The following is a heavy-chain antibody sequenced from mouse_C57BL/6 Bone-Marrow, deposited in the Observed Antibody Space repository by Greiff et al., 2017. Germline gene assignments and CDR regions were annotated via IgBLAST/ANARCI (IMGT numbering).Heavy chain of an antibody. J-gene: IGHJ4*01. CDR2: ISSGGSYT. V-gene: IGHV5-6*01. CDR3: ARQGAMDY. CDR1: GFTFSSYG. Sequence: EVKLVESGGDLVKPGGSLKLSCAASGFTFSSYGMSWVRQTPATRLEWVATISSGGSYTYYPDSVKGRFTISRDNAKNTLYLQMSSLKSEDTAMYYCARQGAMDYWGQGTSVTVSS.